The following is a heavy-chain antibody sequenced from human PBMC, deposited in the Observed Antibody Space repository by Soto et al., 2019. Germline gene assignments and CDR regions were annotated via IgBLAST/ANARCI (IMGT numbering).Heavy chain of an antibody. D-gene: IGHD3-10*01. J-gene: IGHJ4*02. CDR1: GFSLTTSGVG. Sequence: QITLKESGPTLVRPTQTLTLTCTFSGFSLTTSGVGVGWIRQPPGKALEWLAVIYWDDDKRYSSSLKSRLTITKDTSKNQVVLTMTSMDPVDTATYYCAHHPYYGLGSYYFDYWGQGTLVTVSS. CDR2: IYWDDDK. V-gene: IGHV2-5*02. CDR3: AHHPYYGLGSYYFDY.